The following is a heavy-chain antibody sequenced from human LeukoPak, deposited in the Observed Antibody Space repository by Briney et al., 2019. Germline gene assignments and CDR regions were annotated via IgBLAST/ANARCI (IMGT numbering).Heavy chain of an antibody. D-gene: IGHD5-24*01. J-gene: IGHJ4*02. CDR3: ARQIRDGYNFVDY. CDR1: GGSISSYY. Sequence: PSETLSLTCTVSGGSISSYYWSWIRQPPGKGLEWIGYIYYSGSTYYNPSLKSRVTISVDTSKNQFSLKLSSVTAADTAVYYCARQIRDGYNFVDYWGQGTLVTVSS. V-gene: IGHV4-59*08. CDR2: IYYSGST.